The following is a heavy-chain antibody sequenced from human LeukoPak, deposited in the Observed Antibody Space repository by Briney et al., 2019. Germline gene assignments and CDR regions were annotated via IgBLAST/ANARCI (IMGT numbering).Heavy chain of an antibody. D-gene: IGHD3-3*01. CDR3: ARAQKYNYDFWSGSSYYYYYMDV. V-gene: IGHV3-74*01. CDR1: GFAFSSYA. J-gene: IGHJ6*03. Sequence: GGSLRLSCAASGFAFSSYAMSWVRQAPGKGLVWVSRINSDGSSTSYADSVKGRFTISRDNAKNTLYLQMNSLRAEDTAVYYCARAQKYNYDFWSGSSYYYYYMDVWGKGTTVTVSS. CDR2: INSDGSST.